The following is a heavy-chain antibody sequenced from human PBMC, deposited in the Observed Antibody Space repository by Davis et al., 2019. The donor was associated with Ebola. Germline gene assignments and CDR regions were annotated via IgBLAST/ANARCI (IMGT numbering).Heavy chain of an antibody. J-gene: IGHJ4*01. Sequence: GESLKISCAASAFTLRNFGMHWVRQAPGKGLEWVALLWSHGNTVEYADSVKGRFTISRDTFENTLYLQMDSLRAEDTAVYYCAKGGGPLWFWYFDYWGHGALVTVSS. CDR3: AKGGGPLWFWYFDY. CDR1: AFTLRNFG. V-gene: IGHV3-33*03. D-gene: IGHD3-16*01. CDR2: LWSHGNTV.